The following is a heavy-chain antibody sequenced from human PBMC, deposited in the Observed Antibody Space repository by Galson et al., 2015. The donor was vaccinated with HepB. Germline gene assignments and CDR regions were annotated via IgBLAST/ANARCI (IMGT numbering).Heavy chain of an antibody. CDR2: IDPSDSYT. CDR1: GYSFTSYW. V-gene: IGHV5-10-1*01. Sequence: QSGAEVKKPGESLRISCKGSGYSFTSYWISWVRQMPGKGLEWMGRIDPSDSYTNYSPSFQGHVTISADKSISTAYLQWSSLRASDTAMYYCARHDPTGTPLADAFDIWGQGTMVTVSS. J-gene: IGHJ3*02. D-gene: IGHD1-1*01. CDR3: ARHDPTGTPLADAFDI.